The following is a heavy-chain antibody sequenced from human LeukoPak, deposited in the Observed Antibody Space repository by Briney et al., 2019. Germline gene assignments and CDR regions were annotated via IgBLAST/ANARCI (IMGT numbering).Heavy chain of an antibody. D-gene: IGHD6-13*01. J-gene: IGHJ4*02. CDR2: ISYDGSNK. CDR1: GFTFSSYA. Sequence: GRSLRLSCAASGFTFSSYAMHWVRQAPGKGLEWVAVISYDGSNKYYADSVKGRFTISRDNSKNTLYLQMNSLRAEDTAVYYCARGDSSSWYLLDYWGQGTLVTVSS. CDR3: ARGDSSSWYLLDY. V-gene: IGHV3-30*04.